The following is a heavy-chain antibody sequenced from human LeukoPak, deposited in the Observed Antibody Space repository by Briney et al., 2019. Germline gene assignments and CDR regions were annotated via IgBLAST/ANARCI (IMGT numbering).Heavy chain of an antibody. Sequence: KPSETLSLTCAVSGGSISSSNRWSWVRQPPGKGLEWIGEIYHSGSTNYNPSLKSRVTISVDKSKNQFSLKLSSVTAADTAVYYCARKRITMVRGVVPDAFDIWGQGTMVTVSS. CDR2: IYHSGST. D-gene: IGHD3-10*01. V-gene: IGHV4-4*02. CDR3: ARKRITMVRGVVPDAFDI. CDR1: GGSISSSNR. J-gene: IGHJ3*02.